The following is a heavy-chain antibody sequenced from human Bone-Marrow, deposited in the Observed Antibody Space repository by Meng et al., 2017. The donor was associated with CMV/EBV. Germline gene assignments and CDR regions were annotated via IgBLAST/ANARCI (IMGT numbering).Heavy chain of an antibody. V-gene: IGHV1-69*04. D-gene: IGHD3-3*01. Sequence: SVKVSCKASGGTFSSYTISWVRQAPGQGLEWMGRIIPILGIANYAQKFQGRVTITADKSTSTAYMELSSLRSEDTAVYYCARDPLGGFWSGWAANWGQGTRVTGSS. CDR2: IIPILGIA. J-gene: IGHJ4*02. CDR1: GGTFSSYT. CDR3: ARDPLGGFWSGWAAN.